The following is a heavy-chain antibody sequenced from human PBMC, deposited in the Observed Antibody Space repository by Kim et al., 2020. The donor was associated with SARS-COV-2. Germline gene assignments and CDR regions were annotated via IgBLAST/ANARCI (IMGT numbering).Heavy chain of an antibody. CDR3: ALEARRMVRGVIPHYFD. Sequence: GGSLRLSCAASGFTFSSYAMHWVRQAPGKGLEWVAVISYDGSNKYYADSVKGRFTISRDNSKNTLYLQMNSLRAEDTAVYYCALEARRMVRGVIPHYFD. CDR2: ISYDGSNK. J-gene: IGHJ4*01. V-gene: IGHV3-30*04. D-gene: IGHD3-10*01. CDR1: GFTFSSYA.